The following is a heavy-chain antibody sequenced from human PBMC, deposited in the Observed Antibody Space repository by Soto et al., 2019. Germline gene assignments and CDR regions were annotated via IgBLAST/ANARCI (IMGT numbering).Heavy chain of an antibody. D-gene: IGHD3-10*01. V-gene: IGHV4-4*07. CDR3: AGDYYGSGSYFYYYYYGMDV. CDR2: IYTSGST. Sequence: SETLSLTCTVSGGSISSYYWSWVREPAGKGLVGIGRIYTSGSTSYNPSLKSRVTMSVDMSNNEFSLKLSSVTAADTAVYYSAGDYYGSGSYFYYYYYGMDVWVQGTKVT. J-gene: IGHJ6*02. CDR1: GGSISSYY.